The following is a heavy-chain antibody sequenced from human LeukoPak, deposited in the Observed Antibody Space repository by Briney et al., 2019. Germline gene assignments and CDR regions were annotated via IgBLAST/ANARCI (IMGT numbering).Heavy chain of an antibody. CDR3: ARGAVL. Sequence: SGTPSPPRAVYCGAFSDYYWGWVPPPPRKGLEWIGEINRSGSTNYNPSLKSRVTISVDTSKNQVSLKMSSVTAADTAVYYCARGAVLWGQGTMVTVSS. CDR1: CGAFSDYY. J-gene: IGHJ3*01. CDR2: INRSGST. D-gene: IGHD6-6*01. V-gene: IGHV4-34*01.